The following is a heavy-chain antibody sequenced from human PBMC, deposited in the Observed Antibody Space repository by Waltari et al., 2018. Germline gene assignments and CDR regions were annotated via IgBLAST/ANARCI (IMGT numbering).Heavy chain of an antibody. J-gene: IGHJ4*02. CDR3: ARRGTAMGSFDY. D-gene: IGHD5-18*01. CDR2: IYYSGST. Sequence: QVQLQESGPGLVKPSETLSLTCTVSGGSISSYYWSWIRQPPGKGLEWIGYIYYSGSTTYNPSLKSRVTISVDTSKNQFSLKLSSVTAADTAVYYCARRGTAMGSFDYWGQGTLVTVSS. CDR1: GGSISSYY. V-gene: IGHV4-59*08.